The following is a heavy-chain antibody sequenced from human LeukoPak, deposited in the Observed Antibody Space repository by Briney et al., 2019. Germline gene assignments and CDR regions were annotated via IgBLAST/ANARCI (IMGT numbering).Heavy chain of an antibody. J-gene: IGHJ4*02. CDR3: ARGFRSGSGWYGSFDY. V-gene: IGHV1-69*13. Sequence: SVKVSCKASRGTFSSYTISWVRQAPGQGLEWMGGIIPIFGTANYAQKFQGRVTITADESTSTAYMELSSLRSDDTAVYCCARGFRSGSGWYGSFDYWGQGTLVTVSS. D-gene: IGHD6-19*01. CDR2: IIPIFGTA. CDR1: RGTFSSYT.